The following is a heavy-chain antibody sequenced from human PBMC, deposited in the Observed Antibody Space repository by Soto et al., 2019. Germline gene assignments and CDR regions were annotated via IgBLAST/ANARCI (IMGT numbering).Heavy chain of an antibody. CDR1: GGSISSGDYY. J-gene: IGHJ4*02. CDR2: IYYSGST. D-gene: IGHD2-2*01. V-gene: IGHV4-30-4*01. CDR3: ARIAIGYCISTSCYAGIFDY. Sequence: PSETLSLTCTVSGGSISSGDYYWSWIRQPPGKGLEWIGYIYYSGSTYYNPSLKSRVTISVDTSKNQFSLKLSSVTAADTAVYYCARIAIGYCISTSCYAGIFDYWGQGTLVTVPQ.